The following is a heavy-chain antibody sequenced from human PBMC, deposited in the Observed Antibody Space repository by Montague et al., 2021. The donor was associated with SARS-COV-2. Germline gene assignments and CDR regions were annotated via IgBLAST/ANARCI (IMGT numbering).Heavy chain of an antibody. CDR2: INHSGYT. CDR3: ASAPRYSFGFWAY. V-gene: IGHV4-34*01. J-gene: IGHJ4*02. CDR1: GASSGNYY. Sequence: SETLSLTCAVYGASSGNYYWSWIRQSPGKGLEWVGGINHSGYTDYNPSLESRLTISLDSSKKQFSLKMTSVTAADTAIYYCASAPRYSFGFWAYWGQGTLVSVSS. D-gene: IGHD5-12*01.